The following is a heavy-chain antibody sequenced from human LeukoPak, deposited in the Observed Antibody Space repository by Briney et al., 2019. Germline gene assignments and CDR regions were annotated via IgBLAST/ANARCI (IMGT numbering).Heavy chain of an antibody. V-gene: IGHV3-30*18. CDR3: AKARSAYYFDY. CDR2: ISYDGSNK. CDR1: GFTFSSYG. J-gene: IGHJ4*02. Sequence: PGGSLRLSCAASGFTFSSYGMHWVRQAPGKGLEWVAVISYDGSNKYYADSVKGRFTISRDNSKNTLYLQMNSLRAEDTAVYYCAKARSAYYFDYWGQGTLVTVSS.